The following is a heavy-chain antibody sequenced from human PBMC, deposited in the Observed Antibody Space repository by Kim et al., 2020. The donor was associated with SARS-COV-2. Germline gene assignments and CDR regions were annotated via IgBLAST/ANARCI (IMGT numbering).Heavy chain of an antibody. J-gene: IGHJ6*03. CDR2: ISYDGSNK. CDR3: AKDHNWNYHGRPYYYYY. CDR1: GFTFSSYG. D-gene: IGHD1-7*01. V-gene: IGHV3-30*18. Sequence: GGSLRLSCAASGFTFSSYGMHWVRQAPGKGLEWVAVISYDGSNKYYADSVKGRFTISRDNSKNTLYLQMNSLRAEDTAVYYCAKDHNWNYHGRPYYYYY.